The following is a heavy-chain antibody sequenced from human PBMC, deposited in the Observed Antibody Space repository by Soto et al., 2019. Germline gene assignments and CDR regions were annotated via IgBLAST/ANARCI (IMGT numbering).Heavy chain of an antibody. D-gene: IGHD3-16*02. CDR2: ISYSGRT. Sequence: SETLSLTCAVHGGSFSGYIWTWIRQPPGKGLQWIGYISYSGRTYYNPSLKSRVTMSMDTSRNQFSLKLSSVTAADTAVYYCARSLHLGDLSLGYWGQGTLVTVSS. CDR1: GGSFSGYI. CDR3: ARSLHLGDLSLGY. V-gene: IGHV4-34*01. J-gene: IGHJ4*02.